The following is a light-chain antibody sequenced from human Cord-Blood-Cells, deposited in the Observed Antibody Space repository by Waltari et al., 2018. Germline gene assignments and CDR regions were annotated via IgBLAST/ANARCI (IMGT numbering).Light chain of an antibody. CDR1: SSDVGGYNY. V-gene: IGLV2-14*01. CDR2: DVS. Sequence: QSALTQPASVSGSPGQSITISCTGTSSDVGGYNYVSWYQQHPGKAPKLMIYDVSKRPSGVSNRSSGSTSGNTASLTISGLQAEDEADYYCSSYTSSSTVVFGGGTKLTVL. J-gene: IGLJ2*01. CDR3: SSYTSSSTVV.